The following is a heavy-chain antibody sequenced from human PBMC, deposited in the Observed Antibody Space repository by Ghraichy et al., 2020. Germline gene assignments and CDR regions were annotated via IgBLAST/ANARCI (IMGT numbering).Heavy chain of an antibody. CDR2: ISWNSGKI. J-gene: IGHJ4*02. Sequence: GGSLRLSCAASGFTFDDYAMHWVRQAPGKGLEWVSGISWNSGKIGYADSVKGRFTISRDNAKNSLYLQMNSLRAEDTALYYCAKDYVIRGVIGGVYSWDQGTLVTVSS. CDR1: GFTFDDYA. V-gene: IGHV3-9*01. CDR3: AKDYVIRGVIGGVYS. D-gene: IGHD3-10*01.